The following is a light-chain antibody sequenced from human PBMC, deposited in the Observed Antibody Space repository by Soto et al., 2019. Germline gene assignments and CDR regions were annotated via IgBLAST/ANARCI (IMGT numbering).Light chain of an antibody. CDR3: QQYNNWPALT. Sequence: EIVMTQSPATLSVSPGERATLSCRASQSDSTNSAWYQQKPGQAPRLLIYGASTRATGIPARFSGSGSGTEFTLTISSLQSEDVAVYYCQQYNNWPALTFGGGTKVEIK. J-gene: IGKJ4*01. CDR1: QSDSTN. V-gene: IGKV3-15*01. CDR2: GAS.